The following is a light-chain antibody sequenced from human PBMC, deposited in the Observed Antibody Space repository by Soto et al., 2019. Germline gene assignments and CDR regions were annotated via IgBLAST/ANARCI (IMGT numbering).Light chain of an antibody. CDR3: QXXNNWPGT. V-gene: IGKV3-15*01. CDR1: QSVSSN. J-gene: IGKJ1*01. Sequence: EIVMTQSPATLSVSPGERATLSCRASQSVSSNLAWYQQKPGQAPRLLIYGASTRATGIPARFSGSGSGTEFTLTISSLQSEDFAVYYCQXXNNWPGTXGQGTKV. CDR2: GAS.